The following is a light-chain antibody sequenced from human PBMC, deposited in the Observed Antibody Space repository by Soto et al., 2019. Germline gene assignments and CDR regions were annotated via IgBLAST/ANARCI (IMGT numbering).Light chain of an antibody. CDR3: QQYGSSGT. V-gene: IGKV3-20*01. Sequence: EIVLTQSPGTLSLSPGERATLSCRASQSISNYLAWYQQKPGQAPRLLIYGASTRATGIPDRFTGSGSGTDFTLTISRLEPEDFAVYYCQQYGSSGTFGQGTKVDIK. CDR1: QSISNY. CDR2: GAS. J-gene: IGKJ1*01.